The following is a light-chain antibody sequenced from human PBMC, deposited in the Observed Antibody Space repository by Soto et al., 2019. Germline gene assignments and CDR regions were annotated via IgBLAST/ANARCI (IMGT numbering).Light chain of an antibody. CDR3: QQYNNLPT. V-gene: IGKV3-15*01. CDR2: GAS. CDR1: QDIRTN. J-gene: IGKJ1*01. Sequence: EIVMTQSPATLSVSPVERGNLSCRASQDIRTNLAWYQQRPGQAPRLLIYGASTRATGIPARFSGSGSGTEFTLTISSLQSEDFAVYYCQQYNNLPTFGQGTKVDIK.